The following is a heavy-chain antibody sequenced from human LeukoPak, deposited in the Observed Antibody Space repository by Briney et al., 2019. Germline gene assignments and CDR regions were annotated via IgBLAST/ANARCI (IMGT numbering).Heavy chain of an antibody. V-gene: IGHV3-7*03. Sequence: GGSLRLSCAASGFTFDHYWMSWVRQAPGKGLEWVANIKEDGSEKYYVESVKGRFTISRDNAKNSLYLQMNSLRAEDTAVYYCARGGILTGRLGYWGQGTLVTVSS. CDR3: ARGGILTGRLGY. D-gene: IGHD3-9*01. CDR2: IKEDGSEK. J-gene: IGHJ4*02. CDR1: GFTFDHYW.